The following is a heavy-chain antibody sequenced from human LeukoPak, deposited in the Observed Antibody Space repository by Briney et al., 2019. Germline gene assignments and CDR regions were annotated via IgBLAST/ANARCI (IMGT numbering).Heavy chain of an antibody. D-gene: IGHD3-3*01. J-gene: IGHJ4*02. Sequence: PGGSLRLSCAASGFTFSSYAMSWVRQAPGKGLEWVSAISGSGGSTYYADSVKGRFTISRDNSKNTLYLQMNSLRAEDTAVYYCAKGNYYFWSGEAYYFDYWGQGTLVTVSS. V-gene: IGHV3-23*01. CDR1: GFTFSSYA. CDR3: AKGNYYFWSGEAYYFDY. CDR2: ISGSGGST.